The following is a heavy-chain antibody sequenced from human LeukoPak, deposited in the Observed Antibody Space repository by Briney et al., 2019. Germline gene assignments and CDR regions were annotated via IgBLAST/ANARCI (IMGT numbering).Heavy chain of an antibody. V-gene: IGHV1-18*01. CDR2: ISAYNGNT. CDR1: GYTFTSYG. CDR3: ARVSYYDILNYGMDV. Sequence: GASVKVSCKASGYTFTSYGISWVRQAPGQGLEWMGWISAYNGNTNYAQKLQGRVTMTTDTSTSTAYMELRSLRSDDTAVYYCARVSYYDILNYGMDVWGQGTTVTVSS. D-gene: IGHD3-9*01. J-gene: IGHJ6*02.